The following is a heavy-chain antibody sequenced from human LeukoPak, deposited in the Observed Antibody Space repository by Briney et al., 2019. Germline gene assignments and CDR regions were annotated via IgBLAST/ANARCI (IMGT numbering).Heavy chain of an antibody. CDR3: ASRRLGANGAFAI. Sequence: GGSLRLSCAASGFTVDDYGISWVRQAPGEVLEWVSVIKWNGGSTGSAAPVKGRFPISRDNAKNSLYLQMNSLRAEDTALYHCASRRLGANGAFAIWGQPTMVTASA. CDR1: GFTVDDYG. CDR2: IKWNGGST. D-gene: IGHD1-26*01. V-gene: IGHV3-20*01. J-gene: IGHJ3*02.